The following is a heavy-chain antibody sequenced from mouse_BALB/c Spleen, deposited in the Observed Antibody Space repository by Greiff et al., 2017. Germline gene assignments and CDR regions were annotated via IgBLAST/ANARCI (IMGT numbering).Heavy chain of an antibody. CDR3: AKRTATRYFDV. D-gene: IGHD1-2*01. CDR1: GFTFSSYA. Sequence: EVQVVESGGGLVKPGGSLKLSCAASGFTFSSYAMSWVRQSPEKRLEWVAEISSGGSYTYYPDTVTGRFTISRDNAKNTLYLEMSSLRSEDTAMYYCAKRTATRYFDVWGAGTTVTVSS. CDR2: ISSGGSYT. V-gene: IGHV5-9-4*01. J-gene: IGHJ1*01.